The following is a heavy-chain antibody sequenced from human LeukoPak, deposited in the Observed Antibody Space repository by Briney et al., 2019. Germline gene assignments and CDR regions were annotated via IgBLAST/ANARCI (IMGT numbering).Heavy chain of an antibody. CDR2: IVHSGDT. CDR3: ARATYSSGWQKWDAFDI. Sequence: YPSETLSLTCGVSGGSFSAYYWSWIRQPPGKGLEWIGEIVHSGDTQYNPSLKSRLTISLDKSKSQFSLRLTSVTAAETAMYFCARATYSSGWQKWDAFDIWGQGTMVLVSS. CDR1: GGSFSAYY. V-gene: IGHV4-34*12. J-gene: IGHJ3*02. D-gene: IGHD3-22*01.